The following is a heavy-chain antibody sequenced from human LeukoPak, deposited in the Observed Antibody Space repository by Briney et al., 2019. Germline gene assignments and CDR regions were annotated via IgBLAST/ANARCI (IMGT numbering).Heavy chain of an antibody. D-gene: IGHD5-18*01. CDR3: ARHGTAMALLDY. V-gene: IGHV4-38-2*02. CDR1: GYSISSGYY. CDR2: IYYSGST. Sequence: SETLSLTCTVSGYSISSGYYWGWIRQPPGKGLEWIGSIYYSGSTFYNPSLKSRVTISVDTSQNQFSLNLISVTAADTAVYSCARHGTAMALLDYWGQGTLVTVSS. J-gene: IGHJ4*02.